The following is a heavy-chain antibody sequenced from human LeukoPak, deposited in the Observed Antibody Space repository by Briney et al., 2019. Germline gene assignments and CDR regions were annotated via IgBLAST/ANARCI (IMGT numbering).Heavy chain of an antibody. J-gene: IGHJ6*02. CDR1: GYTFTNYG. V-gene: IGHV1-18*01. CDR2: ISAYNGNT. CDR3: ARFAVPPYGMDV. Sequence: WASVKVSCKASGYTFTNYGLSWVRQAPGQGLEWMGWISAYNGNTNYAQKLQGRVTVTTDTSTSTAYMELRSLRSEDTAVYYCARFAVPPYGMDVWGQGTTVTVSS. D-gene: IGHD2-2*01.